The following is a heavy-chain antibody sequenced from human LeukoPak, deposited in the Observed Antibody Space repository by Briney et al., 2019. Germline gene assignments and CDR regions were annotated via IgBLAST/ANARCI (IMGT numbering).Heavy chain of an antibody. D-gene: IGHD3-16*02. J-gene: IGHJ4*02. Sequence: NPGGSLRLSCAASGFTFSNYWMHWVRQDPGKGLVWVSRINSDGSSTSYADSVKGRFTISRDNAKNTLYLQMNSLRAEDTAVYYCARGARYDYVWGSYPPGLYFDYWDQGTLVTVSS. V-gene: IGHV3-74*01. CDR2: INSDGSST. CDR1: GFTFSNYW. CDR3: ARGARYDYVWGSYPPGLYFDY.